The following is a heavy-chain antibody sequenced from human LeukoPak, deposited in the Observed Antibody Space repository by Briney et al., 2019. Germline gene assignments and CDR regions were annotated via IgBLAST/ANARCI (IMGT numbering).Heavy chain of an antibody. CDR3: AKVPNYYDSSGYYYWFDY. CDR1: GFTFSSYA. Sequence: GGSLRLSCAASGFTFSSYAMSWVRQAPGKGLEWVSAISGSGGSTYYADSVKGRFTISRDNSKNTRDLQMNSLRAEDTAVYYCAKVPNYYDSSGYYYWFDYWGQGTLVTVSS. D-gene: IGHD3-22*01. V-gene: IGHV3-23*01. CDR2: ISGSGGST. J-gene: IGHJ4*02.